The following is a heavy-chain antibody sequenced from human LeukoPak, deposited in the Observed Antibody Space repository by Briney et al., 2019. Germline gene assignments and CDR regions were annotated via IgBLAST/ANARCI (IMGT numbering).Heavy chain of an antibody. V-gene: IGHV4-39*01. CDR2: IYYSGTT. D-gene: IGHD4-17*01. CDR1: GGSISSSSYF. Sequence: PSETLSLTCTVSGGSISSSSYFWGWIRQPPGKGLEWIGRIYYSGTTYYNPSLKSRVTISVDTSKNQFSLKLSSVTAAGTAVYYCARRGDYGDYVYWGQGTLVTVSS. CDR3: ARRGDYGDYVY. J-gene: IGHJ4*02.